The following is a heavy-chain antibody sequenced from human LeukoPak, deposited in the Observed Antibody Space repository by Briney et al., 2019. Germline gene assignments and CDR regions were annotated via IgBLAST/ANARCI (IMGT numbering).Heavy chain of an antibody. CDR2: ISGSGGST. CDR3: ARYYYDSSGYYYFSFDY. CDR1: GFTFSSYA. J-gene: IGHJ4*02. Sequence: GGSLRLSCAASGFTFSSYAMSWVRQAPGKGLEWVSAISGSGGSTYYADSVKGRFTISRDNAKNSLYLQMDSLRAEDTAVYYCARYYYDSSGYYYFSFDYWGQGTLVTVSS. D-gene: IGHD3-22*01. V-gene: IGHV3-23*01.